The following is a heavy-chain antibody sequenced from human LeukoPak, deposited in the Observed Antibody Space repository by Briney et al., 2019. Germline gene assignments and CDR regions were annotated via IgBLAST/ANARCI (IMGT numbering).Heavy chain of an antibody. CDR1: GYPFTLHA. D-gene: IGHD2-8*02. CDR3: ARDVGYCSGGVCYQGYFDF. Sequence: GASVKVSCKVSGYPFTLHAIHWVRQAPGQSLEWMGWINPGNGNTKISQKFRGRVAITRDISASTAYMQLISLRSEDTAVYSCARDVGYCSGGVCYQGYFDFWGQGTLVTVSS. J-gene: IGHJ4*02. V-gene: IGHV1-3*01. CDR2: INPGNGNT.